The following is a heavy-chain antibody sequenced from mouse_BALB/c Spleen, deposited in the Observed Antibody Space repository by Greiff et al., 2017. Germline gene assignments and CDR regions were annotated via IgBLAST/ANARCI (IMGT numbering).Heavy chain of an antibody. J-gene: IGHJ2*01. CDR2: ISDGGSYT. V-gene: IGHV5-4*02. Sequence: EVNLVESGGGLVKPGGSLKLSCAASGFTFSDYYMYWVRQTPEKRLEWVATISDGGSYTYYPDSVKGRFTISRDNAKNNLYLQMSSLKSEDTAMYYCARSDGIYFDYWGQGTTLTVSS. CDR3: ARSDGIYFDY. CDR1: GFTFSDYY. D-gene: IGHD2-3*01.